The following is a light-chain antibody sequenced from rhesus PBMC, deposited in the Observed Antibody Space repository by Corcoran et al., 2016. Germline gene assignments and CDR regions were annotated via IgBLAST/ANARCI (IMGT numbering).Light chain of an antibody. CDR1: QNIYSN. Sequence: DIQMTQSPSALSASVGDRVTISCRASQNIYSNLAWYQQRPGKAPKLLIYAASSLQTGIPSRFSGSGSGTDFTLTIRSLQPAYSAAYYCQHYYDNPYSFGQGTKVEIK. V-gene: IGKV1S12*01. J-gene: IGKJ2*01. CDR3: QHYYDNPYS. CDR2: AAS.